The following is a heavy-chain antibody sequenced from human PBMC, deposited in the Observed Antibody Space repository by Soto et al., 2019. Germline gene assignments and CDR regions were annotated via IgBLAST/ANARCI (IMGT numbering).Heavy chain of an antibody. CDR3: ARGPAAAGNWYFDF. D-gene: IGHD6-13*01. CDR1: GGSFNYHY. J-gene: IGHJ2*01. CDR2: IIRDGGA. Sequence: QVQLQPWGTGLLKPSETLSLTCAVSGGSFNYHYWSWLRQPPGKGLEWLGEIIRDGGAHYNPSLKSRVTITLDSIKKQVSLKLDSVTAADTAVYFCARGPAAAGNWYFDFWGRGTLVTVSS. V-gene: IGHV4-34*02.